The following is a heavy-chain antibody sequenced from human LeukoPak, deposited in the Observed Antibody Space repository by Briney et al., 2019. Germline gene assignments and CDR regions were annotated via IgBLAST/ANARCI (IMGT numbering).Heavy chain of an antibody. J-gene: IGHJ3*02. Sequence: SETLSLTCTVSGGSISSDYWSWIRQPPGKGLEWIWYIYYSGSTNYNPSLKSRVTISVDTSKNQFSLKLSSVTAADTAVYYCAKGFSWSAFDIWGQGTMVTVSS. CDR3: AKGFSWSAFDI. D-gene: IGHD6-13*01. V-gene: IGHV4-59*01. CDR1: GGSISSDY. CDR2: IYYSGST.